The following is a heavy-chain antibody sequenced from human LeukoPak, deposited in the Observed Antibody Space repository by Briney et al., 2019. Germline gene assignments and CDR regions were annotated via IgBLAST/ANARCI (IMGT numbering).Heavy chain of an antibody. V-gene: IGHV1-69*13. Sequence: SVKVSCKASGGTFSSYAISWVRQAPGQGLEWMGGIIPIFGTANYAQKFQGRVTITADESTSTAYMELSSLRSEDTAVYYCASGSSGWTYDSPRSYYYGMDVWGQGTTATVSS. D-gene: IGHD6-19*01. CDR3: ASGSSGWTYDSPRSYYYGMDV. J-gene: IGHJ6*02. CDR1: GGTFSSYA. CDR2: IIPIFGTA.